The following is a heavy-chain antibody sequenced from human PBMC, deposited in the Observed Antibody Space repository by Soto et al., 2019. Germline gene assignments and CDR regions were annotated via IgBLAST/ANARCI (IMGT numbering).Heavy chain of an antibody. V-gene: IGHV1-8*01. CDR3: ARSVGGSNVNFDY. CDR1: GYTFTSYD. Sequence: QVQLVQSGAEVRTPGASVKVSCKASGYTFTSYDINWVRQATGQGPEWMGWMNPDSGNTGYVQKFQGRVTMTRNTXLSPAYMELSSLRSEDTAVYYCARSVGGSNVNFDYWGQGTLVTVSS. D-gene: IGHD3-10*01. CDR2: MNPDSGNT. J-gene: IGHJ4*02.